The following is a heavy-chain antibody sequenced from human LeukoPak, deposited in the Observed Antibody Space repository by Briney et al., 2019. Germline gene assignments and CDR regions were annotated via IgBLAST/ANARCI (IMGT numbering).Heavy chain of an antibody. Sequence: PGASLRLSCAASGFTFSSYAMSWVRQAPGKGLEWDSTISGSGGSSGRTYYADSVKGRFTISRDNSKNTLYLQMNSLRAEDTAVYYCAKLTHDSSGYYHETLDYWGQGTLVTVSS. D-gene: IGHD3-22*01. V-gene: IGHV3-23*01. CDR3: AKLTHDSSGYYHETLDY. CDR1: GFTFSSYA. J-gene: IGHJ4*02. CDR2: ISGSGGSSGRT.